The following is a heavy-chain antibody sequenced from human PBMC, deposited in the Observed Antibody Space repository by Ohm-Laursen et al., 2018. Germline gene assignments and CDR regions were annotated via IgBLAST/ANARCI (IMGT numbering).Heavy chain of an antibody. CDR3: ARVQYGVVAATHSYNWFDP. Sequence: SVKVSCKASGYTFTNYYMHWVRQAPGQGLEWMGIINPSGGSTSYAQKFQGRVTMTRDTSTSTVYMELSSLRSEDTAVYYCARVQYGVVAATHSYNWFDPWGQGTLVTVSS. V-gene: IGHV1-46*01. CDR2: INPSGGST. CDR1: GYTFTNYY. D-gene: IGHD2-15*01. J-gene: IGHJ5*02.